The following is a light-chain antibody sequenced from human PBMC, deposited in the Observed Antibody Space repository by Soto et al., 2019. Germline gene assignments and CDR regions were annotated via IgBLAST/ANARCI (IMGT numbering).Light chain of an antibody. Sequence: QSVLAQPASVSGSPGQSITISCTGTSSDVGNYIFVSWYRQHPGKAPKHMIYDINNRPSGVSNRFSGSKSGNTASLTISGLQAEDEADYYCVSYTTSASYVFGTGTKVTVL. V-gene: IGLV2-14*01. CDR1: SSDVGNYIF. J-gene: IGLJ1*01. CDR3: VSYTTSASYV. CDR2: DIN.